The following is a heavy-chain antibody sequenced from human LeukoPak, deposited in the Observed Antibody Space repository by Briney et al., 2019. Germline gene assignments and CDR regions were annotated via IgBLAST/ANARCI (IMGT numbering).Heavy chain of an antibody. J-gene: IGHJ4*02. CDR3: AKGSKRYLDY. CDR1: GFTVSSTC. CDR2: IYSGGST. V-gene: IGHV3-66*01. Sequence: GGSLRLSCAASGFTVSSTCMSWVRQAPGKGLEWVSLIYSGGSTYYADSVKGRFTISRDNSENTLYFQMNSLTAEDTAVYYCAKGSKRYLDYWGQGTLVTVSS.